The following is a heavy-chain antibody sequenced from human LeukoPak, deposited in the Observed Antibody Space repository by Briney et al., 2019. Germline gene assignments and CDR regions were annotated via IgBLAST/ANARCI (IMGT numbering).Heavy chain of an antibody. CDR3: ARAGARGYGYGYPDGAFDI. CDR1: GGSFSGYY. J-gene: IGHJ3*02. D-gene: IGHD5-18*01. V-gene: IGHV4-34*01. CDR2: INHSGST. Sequence: PSETLSLTCAVYGGSFSGYYWSWNRQPPGKGLEWIGEINHSGSTNYNPSLKSRVTISVDTSKNQFSLKLSSVTAADTAVYYCARAGARGYGYGYPDGAFDIWGQGTMVTVSS.